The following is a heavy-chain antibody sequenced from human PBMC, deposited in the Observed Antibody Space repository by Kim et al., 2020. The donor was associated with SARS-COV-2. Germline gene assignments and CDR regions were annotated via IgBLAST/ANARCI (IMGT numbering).Heavy chain of an antibody. V-gene: IGHV3-20*04. Sequence: GGSLRLSCAASGFTFGNYGMSWVRQAPGKGLEWVSGINWGGSKTDYADSVRGRFTISRDNAKNSLHLQMNSLRDEDTAFYYCAKDYFTFGGVIAPYDYWG. CDR2: INWGGSKT. CDR1: GFTFGNYG. J-gene: IGHJ4*01. D-gene: IGHD3-16*02. CDR3: AKDYFTFGGVIAPYDY.